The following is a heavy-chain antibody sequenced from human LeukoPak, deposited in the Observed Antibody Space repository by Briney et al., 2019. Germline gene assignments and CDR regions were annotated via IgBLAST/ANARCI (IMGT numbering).Heavy chain of an antibody. V-gene: IGHV4-39*01. CDR3: GVVPAAMPKFITLMIEDY. CDR1: GGSINSSSYY. CDR2: IYYSGST. D-gene: IGHD2-2*01. J-gene: IGHJ4*02. Sequence: PSETLSLTCTVSGGSINSSSYYWGWIRQPPGKGLEWIGSIYYSGSTYYNPSLKSRVTISVDTSKNQFSLKLSSVTAADTAVYYCGVVPAAMPKFITLMIEDYWGQGTLVTVSS.